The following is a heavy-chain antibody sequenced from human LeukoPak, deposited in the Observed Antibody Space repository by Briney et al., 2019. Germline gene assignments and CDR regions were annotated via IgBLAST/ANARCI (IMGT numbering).Heavy chain of an antibody. CDR1: GFIFSSYE. J-gene: IGHJ6*04. V-gene: IGHV3-48*03. CDR2: ISSRGSTI. D-gene: IGHD4-11*01. Sequence: GGSLRLSCAASGFIFSSYEMNWVRQAPGKGLEWVSYISSRGSTIYYADFVKGRFTISRDNAENSLFLQMNSLRAEDTGVYYCARIPGTTTITTVSWGKGTTVTVSS. CDR3: ARIPGTTTITTVS.